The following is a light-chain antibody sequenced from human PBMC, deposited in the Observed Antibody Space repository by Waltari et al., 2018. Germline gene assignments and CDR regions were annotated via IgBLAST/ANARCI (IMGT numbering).Light chain of an antibody. Sequence: SYEVTQPPSVSVSPRQRATITCSGEKLGSKYVSWYQQKSGQSPVLVIYRDDKRPSGIPGRFSGSNSGNTATLTISGTQPMDAADYYCQAWDSSAFVFGAGTKVTVL. CDR1: KLGSKY. CDR3: QAWDSSAFV. V-gene: IGLV3-1*01. J-gene: IGLJ1*01. CDR2: RDD.